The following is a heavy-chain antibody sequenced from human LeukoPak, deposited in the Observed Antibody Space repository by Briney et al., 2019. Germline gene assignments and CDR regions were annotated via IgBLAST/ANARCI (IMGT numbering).Heavy chain of an antibody. CDR3: ARLGHPREPWDY. Sequence: SETLSLTCTVSGGSISSSSYYWGWIRQPPGKGLEWIGSIYCSGSTYYNPSLKSRVTISVDTSKNQFSLKLSSVTAADAAVYYCARLGHPREPWDYWGQGTLVTVSS. J-gene: IGHJ4*02. CDR1: GGSISSSSYY. V-gene: IGHV4-39*01. D-gene: IGHD1-26*01. CDR2: IYCSGST.